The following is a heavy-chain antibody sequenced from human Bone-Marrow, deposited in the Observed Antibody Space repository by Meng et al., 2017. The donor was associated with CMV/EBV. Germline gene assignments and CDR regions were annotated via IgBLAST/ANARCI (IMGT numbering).Heavy chain of an antibody. V-gene: IGHV3-48*04. D-gene: IGHD1-1*01. CDR3: VSAQRERRYVSD. J-gene: IGHJ4*02. CDR2: ISSSGATI. Sequence: GESLKISCAASGFTFSSYWMHWVRQAPGKGLEWISYISSSGATIYYADSVKGRFTISRDNAKYSLSLQMNSLRPEDTALYYCVSAQRERRYVSDWGQGTLVTVSS. CDR1: GFTFSSYW.